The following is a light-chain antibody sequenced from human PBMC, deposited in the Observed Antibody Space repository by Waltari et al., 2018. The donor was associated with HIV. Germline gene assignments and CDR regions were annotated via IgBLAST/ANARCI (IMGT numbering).Light chain of an antibody. CDR1: QSVRPN. Sequence: EVLLTQSPATLSVSPGDRTTLSCRASQSVRPNLAWYQHRPGQPPRLLIYGAITRATGIAARVSGSGSGTEFTLTINRLQSEDYAVYYCQQYDYGPPWTFGQGTKVEMK. CDR3: QQYDYGPPWT. CDR2: GAI. J-gene: IGKJ1*01. V-gene: IGKV3-15*01.